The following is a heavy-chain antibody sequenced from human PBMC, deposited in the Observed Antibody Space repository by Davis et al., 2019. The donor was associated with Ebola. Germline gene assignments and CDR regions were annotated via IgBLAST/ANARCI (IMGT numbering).Heavy chain of an antibody. Sequence: PGGSLRLSCAASGFTFSSYAMSWVRQAPGKGLEWVSAISGSGGSTYYADSVKGRFTISRDNSKNTLYLQMNSLRAEDTAVYYCAKETYYYGSGSFYYYYGMDVWGQGTTVTVSS. CDR3: AKETYYYGSGSFYYYYGMDV. J-gene: IGHJ6*02. CDR2: ISGSGGST. D-gene: IGHD3-10*01. V-gene: IGHV3-23*01. CDR1: GFTFSSYA.